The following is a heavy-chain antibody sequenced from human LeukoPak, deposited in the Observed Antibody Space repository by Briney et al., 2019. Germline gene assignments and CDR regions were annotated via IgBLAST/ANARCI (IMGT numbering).Heavy chain of an antibody. CDR2: IYYSGST. Sequence: PSETLSLTRTVSGGSISSYYWSWIRQPPGKGLEWIGYIYYSGSTNYNPSLKSRVTISVDTSKNQFSLKLSSVTAADTAVYYCARERGLSYGSSTYYYYGMDVWGQGTTVTVSS. D-gene: IGHD5-18*01. J-gene: IGHJ6*02. CDR3: ARERGLSYGSSTYYYYGMDV. CDR1: GGSISSYY. V-gene: IGHV4-59*01.